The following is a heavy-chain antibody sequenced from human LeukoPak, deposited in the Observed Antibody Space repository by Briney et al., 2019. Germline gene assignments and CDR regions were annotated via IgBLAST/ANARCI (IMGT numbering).Heavy chain of an antibody. J-gene: IGHJ4*02. CDR2: ISGSGGST. CDR1: GFTFSSYA. Sequence: GGSLSLSCAASGFTFSSYAMSWVRQAPGKGLEWVSAISGSGGSTYYADSVKGRFTMSRDNSKNTLYLQMNSLRAEDTAVYYCAKFLPTHIVVANYYFDYWGQGTLVTVSS. CDR3: AKFLPTHIVVANYYFDY. D-gene: IGHD2-21*01. V-gene: IGHV3-23*01.